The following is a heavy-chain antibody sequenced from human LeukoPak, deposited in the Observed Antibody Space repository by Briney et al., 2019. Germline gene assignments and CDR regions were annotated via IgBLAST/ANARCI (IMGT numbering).Heavy chain of an antibody. CDR3: TSLDVIMADAFDS. V-gene: IGHV3-33*01. D-gene: IGHD3-9*01. CDR1: GFDFRTYG. Sequence: QPGGSLRLSCAASGFDFRTYGIHWVRQAPGKGLDWVAVIWYDGSKEYYADSVKGRFTISRDNSKNTLYLQMNSLRAEDTAVYYCTSLDVIMADAFDSWGQGTMVTVSS. J-gene: IGHJ3*01. CDR2: IWYDGSKE.